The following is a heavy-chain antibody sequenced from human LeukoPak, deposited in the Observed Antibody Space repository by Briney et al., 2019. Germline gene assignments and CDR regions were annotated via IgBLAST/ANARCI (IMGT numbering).Heavy chain of an antibody. J-gene: IGHJ4*02. CDR3: ARVADSSGWFGDYFDN. CDR2: IYHSGNT. V-gene: IGHV4-39*02. D-gene: IGHD6-19*01. Sequence: SETLSLTCSVSGASIASTSYYWGWVRQPPGQGLEWIGNIYHSGNTYYTSSLRSRVTISVDTSKNLFSLNLTSVTGADTAVYFCARVADSSGWFGDYFDNWGMVTLVTVAS. CDR1: GASIASTSYY.